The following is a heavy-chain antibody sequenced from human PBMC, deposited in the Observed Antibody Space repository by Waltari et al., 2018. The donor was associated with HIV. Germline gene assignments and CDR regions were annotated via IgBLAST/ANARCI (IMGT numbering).Heavy chain of an antibody. Sequence: QVQLRESGPGLVKPSETLSLTCSLSGGSISAYYWSWIRPSPGKALEWIGYIFHSGSANSHPSLKSRVTMSVDTSKNQFSLKMISVTAADTAVYYCARGNDVIGNWFDPWGRGTRVIVSS. CDR3: ARGNDVIGNWFDP. V-gene: IGHV4-59*13. CDR1: GGSISAYY. J-gene: IGHJ5*02. CDR2: IFHSGSA. D-gene: IGHD3-10*01.